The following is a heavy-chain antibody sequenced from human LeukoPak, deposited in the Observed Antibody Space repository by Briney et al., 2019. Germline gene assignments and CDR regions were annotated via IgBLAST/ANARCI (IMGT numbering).Heavy chain of an antibody. CDR1: GFTFSAHW. CDR3: ARGPHQVLRFLEWLLGY. D-gene: IGHD3-3*01. CDR2: IKQDGSEK. Sequence: GGSLRLSCAASGFTFSAHWMSWVRQAPGKGLEWVANIKQDGSEKYYVDSVKGRFTISRDNAKNSLYLQMNSLRAEDTAVYYCARGPHQVLRFLEWLLGYWGQGTLVTVSS. V-gene: IGHV3-7*01. J-gene: IGHJ4*02.